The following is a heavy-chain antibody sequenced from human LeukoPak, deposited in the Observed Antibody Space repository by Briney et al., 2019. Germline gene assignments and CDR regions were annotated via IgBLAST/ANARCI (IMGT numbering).Heavy chain of an antibody. CDR1: GFIVSGND. J-gene: IGHJ4*02. V-gene: IGHV3-13*01. Sequence: GGSLRLSCAASGFIVSGNDMHWVRQIIGKGLEWVSTITIAGVTYYPGSVKGRFIISRENAKNSLYLQMNSLRAEDTAVYYCAREATTSRPGDYWGLGTLVTVSS. CDR3: AREATTSRPGDY. CDR2: ITIAGVT. D-gene: IGHD1-1*01.